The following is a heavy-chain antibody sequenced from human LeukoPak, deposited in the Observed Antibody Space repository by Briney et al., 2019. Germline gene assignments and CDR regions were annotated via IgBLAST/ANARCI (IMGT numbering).Heavy chain of an antibody. CDR3: AREAMWSYPDY. J-gene: IGHJ4*02. CDR2: ISADNGNT. CDR1: GYTFTSSG. V-gene: IGHV1-18*04. Sequence: ASVKVSCKASGYTFTSSGVSWVRQAPGRGLEWMGWISADNGNTHFAQRFQGRVAMTTDTSSNTAYMELRSLRADDTAVYYCAREAMWSYPDYWGQGTLVTVSS. D-gene: IGHD1-26*01.